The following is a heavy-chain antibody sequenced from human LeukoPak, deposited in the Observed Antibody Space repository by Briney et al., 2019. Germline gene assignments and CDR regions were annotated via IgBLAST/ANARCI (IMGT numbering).Heavy chain of an antibody. Sequence: SGTLCLTCTVSGGSISDYYWSWIRQPPGRGLEWIGYINYSGSTNYNPSLKSRVTISADTSKNQFSQKGTSVTAADTAGNYCARLNGGYWGQGTLVTVSS. V-gene: IGHV4-59*08. CDR3: ARLNGGY. J-gene: IGHJ4*02. CDR1: GGSISDYY. D-gene: IGHD1-1*01. CDR2: INYSGST.